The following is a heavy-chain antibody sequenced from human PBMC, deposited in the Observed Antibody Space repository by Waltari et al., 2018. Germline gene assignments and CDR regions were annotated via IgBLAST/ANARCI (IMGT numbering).Heavy chain of an antibody. V-gene: IGHV1-46*01. CDR2: INPSGGST. CDR3: ARAYRIQSGYYYSSVGY. D-gene: IGHD3-22*01. Sequence: QVQLVQSGAEVKKPGASVKVSCKASGYTFTSYYMHWVRQAPGQGLEWMGIINPSGGSTSYAQKCQGRVTMTRDTSTSTVYMELSSLRSEDTAVYYCARAYRIQSGYYYSSVGYWGQGTLVTVSS. CDR1: GYTFTSYY. J-gene: IGHJ4*02.